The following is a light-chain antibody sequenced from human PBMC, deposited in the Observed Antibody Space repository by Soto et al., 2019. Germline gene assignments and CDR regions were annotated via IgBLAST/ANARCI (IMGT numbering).Light chain of an antibody. Sequence: DIQMTQSPSTLSASVGDRVTVTCRARQSINGWLAWYQQKPGKAPKLLIYDASSLQSGVPSRFTGSGFGTEFTLTISSLQPEDFATYYCQQYHRYSRTFGQGTKVEIK. CDR1: QSINGW. J-gene: IGKJ1*01. CDR2: DAS. V-gene: IGKV1-5*01. CDR3: QQYHRYSRT.